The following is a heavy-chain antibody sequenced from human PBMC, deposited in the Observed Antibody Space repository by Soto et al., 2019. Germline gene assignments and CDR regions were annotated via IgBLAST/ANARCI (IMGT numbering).Heavy chain of an antibody. D-gene: IGHD3-3*01. CDR1: GYPVTAYY. J-gene: IGHJ3*02. CDR3: ARGGGVGVAGSAAFDM. Sequence: QLHLVQSGAVVKKPGASVTVSCSASGYPVTAYYMHWVRQAPGGGLEWMGGINPATGAGKYTQTVQGGVPMSRDTCNSTVFMELRGLTSEETAVFSCARGGGVGVAGSAAFDMWGQGTLVTVSS. CDR2: INPATGAG. V-gene: IGHV1-2*02.